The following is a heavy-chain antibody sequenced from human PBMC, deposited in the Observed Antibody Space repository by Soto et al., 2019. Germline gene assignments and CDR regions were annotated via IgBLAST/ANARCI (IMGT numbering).Heavy chain of an antibody. CDR2: ISAYNGNT. CDR3: ARRTSSAWYLRDY. J-gene: IGHJ4*02. V-gene: IGHV1-18*01. Sequence: ASVKVSCKASGYTFTSYHITWVRQAPGQGLEWMGWISAYNGNTNYAQNFQGRVSMTTDSSTTTAYMELRNLRSDDTAVYYCARRTSSAWYLRDYWGLGTLVTVSS. D-gene: IGHD6-19*01. CDR1: GYTFTSYH.